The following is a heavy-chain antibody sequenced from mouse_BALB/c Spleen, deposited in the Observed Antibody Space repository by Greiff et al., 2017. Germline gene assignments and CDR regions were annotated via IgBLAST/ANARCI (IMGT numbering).Heavy chain of an antibody. CDR1: GYTFTSYD. J-gene: IGHJ2*01. D-gene: IGHD3-1*01. CDR3: ARSGFPGFDY. Sequence: SGPELVKPGALVKISCKASGYTFTSYDINWVKQRPGQGLEWIGWIYPGDGSTKYNEKFKGKATLTADKSSSTAYMQLSSLTSENSAVYFCARSGFPGFDYWGQGTTLTVSS. V-gene: IGHV1S33*01. CDR2: IYPGDGST.